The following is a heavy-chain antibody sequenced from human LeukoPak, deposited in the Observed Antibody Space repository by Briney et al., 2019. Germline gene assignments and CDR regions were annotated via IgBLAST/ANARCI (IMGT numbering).Heavy chain of an antibody. CDR3: AKDEVDGGDFDY. J-gene: IGHJ4*02. V-gene: IGHV3-30*18. Sequence: GGSLRLSCAASGFTFGNYGMHWVRQAPGKGLEWVAVISYDGSNKYYADSVKGRFTISRDNSKNTLYLQMNSLRAEDTAVYYCAKDEVDGGDFDYWGQGTLVTVSS. CDR2: ISYDGSNK. D-gene: IGHD2-21*01. CDR1: GFTFGNYG.